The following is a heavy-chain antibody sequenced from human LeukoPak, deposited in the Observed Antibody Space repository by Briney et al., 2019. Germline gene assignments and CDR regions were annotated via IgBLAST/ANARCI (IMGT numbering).Heavy chain of an antibody. V-gene: IGHV3-53*01. CDR2: IYSDGST. Sequence: GGSLRLSCAASGFIVSSNYMSWVRQAPGKGPESVSVIYSDGSTYYADSVRGRFTISRDNSRNTLYLQMNPLRAEDTAVYFCAKSPVSSCRGSFCYPFDYWGQGNLVTVSS. CDR3: AKSPVSSCRGSFCYPFDY. CDR1: GFIVSSNY. D-gene: IGHD2-15*01. J-gene: IGHJ4*02.